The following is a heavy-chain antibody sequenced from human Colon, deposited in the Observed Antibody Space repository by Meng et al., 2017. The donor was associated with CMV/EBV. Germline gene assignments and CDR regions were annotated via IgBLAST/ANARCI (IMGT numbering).Heavy chain of an antibody. D-gene: IGHD6-19*01. CDR1: GFTFSNYA. J-gene: IGHJ4*02. CDR2: LTGSGYNT. CDR3: AKDVGEVAGAQFDY. Sequence: GESLKISCAASGFTFSNYAISWVRQAPGKGLEWVSALTGSGYNTLYADSVKGRFTISRDNSGNTLYLQMNSLRAEDTAVYYCAKDVGEVAGAQFDYWGQGTLVTVSS. V-gene: IGHV3-23*01.